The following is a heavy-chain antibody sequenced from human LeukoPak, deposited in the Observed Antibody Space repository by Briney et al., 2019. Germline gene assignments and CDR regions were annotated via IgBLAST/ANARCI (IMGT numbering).Heavy chain of an antibody. V-gene: IGHV4-34*01. Sequence: SETLSLTCTVSGGSVSDYYWSWIRQPPGKGLEWIGEINHSGSTNYNPSLKSRVTISVDTSKNQFSLKLSSVTAADTAVYYCARGYYVWGSYRYRPFDYWGQGTLVTVSS. CDR2: INHSGST. CDR3: ARGYYVWGSYRYRPFDY. D-gene: IGHD3-16*02. CDR1: GGSVSDYY. J-gene: IGHJ4*02.